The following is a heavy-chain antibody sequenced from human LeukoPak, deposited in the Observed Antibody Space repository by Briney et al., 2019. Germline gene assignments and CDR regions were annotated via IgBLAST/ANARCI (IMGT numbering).Heavy chain of an antibody. J-gene: IGHJ4*02. CDR3: VRVSGSYGY. CDR2: ISSNGGST. V-gene: IGHV3-64*01. Sequence: PGGSLRLSCAASGFTFSSFAVGWVRQAPGKGLEYVSAISSNGGSTFYANSVKGRFTISRDTSKNTLYLQMGSLRADDMAVYYCVRVSGSYGYWGRGTQVTVSS. D-gene: IGHD1-26*01. CDR1: GFTFSSFA.